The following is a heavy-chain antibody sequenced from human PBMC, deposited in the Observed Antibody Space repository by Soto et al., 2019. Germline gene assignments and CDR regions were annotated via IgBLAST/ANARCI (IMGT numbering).Heavy chain of an antibody. D-gene: IGHD5-18*01. J-gene: IGHJ4*02. CDR1: GYTFTSYD. CDR3: ARERSYGLDY. CDR2: MNPNSGNT. V-gene: IGHV1-8*01. Sequence: QVQLVQSGAEVKKPGASVKVSCKASGYTFTSYDINWVRQATGQGLEWMGWMNPNSGNTVYAQKFXRRVTMTTTTSISTAYMELSSLRSEDTAVDYCARERSYGLDYWGQGTLVTVSS.